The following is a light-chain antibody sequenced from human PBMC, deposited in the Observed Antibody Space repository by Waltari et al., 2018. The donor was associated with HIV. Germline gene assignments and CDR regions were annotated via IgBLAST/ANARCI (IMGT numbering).Light chain of an antibody. V-gene: IGLV2-14*01. CDR2: EVR. CDR1: SSDVGGYNY. CDR3: SSYTSSSTLV. Sequence: QSALTQPASVSGSPGQSITISCTGTSSDVGGYNYVSWYQQHPDKAPKLLIYEVRRRPSGISSRFSGCKSANTASLTISGLQADDEADYYCSSYTSSSTLVFGGGTKLTV. J-gene: IGLJ2*01.